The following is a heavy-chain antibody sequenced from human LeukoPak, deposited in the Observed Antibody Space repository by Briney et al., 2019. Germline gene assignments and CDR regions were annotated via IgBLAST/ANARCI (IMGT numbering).Heavy chain of an antibody. CDR1: GYTFTSYY. CDR3: ARDPRAYYYGSGSSSWFDP. CDR2: INPSGGST. D-gene: IGHD3-10*01. Sequence: ASVKVSCKASGYTFTSYYMHWVRQAPGQGLEWMGIINPSGGSTSYAQKFQGRVTMTRDTSTSTVYMELSSLRSEDTAVYYCARDPRAYYYGSGSSSWFDPWGQGTLVTVSS. V-gene: IGHV1-46*01. J-gene: IGHJ5*02.